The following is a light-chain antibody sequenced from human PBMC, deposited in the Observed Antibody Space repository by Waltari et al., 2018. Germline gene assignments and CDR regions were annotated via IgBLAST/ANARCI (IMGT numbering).Light chain of an antibody. CDR3: QQYYSTPLT. CDR2: WAS. Sequence: DIVMTQSPDSLAVSLGEGATINWKSSQSVLYSSNNKNYLAWYQQKPGQPPKLLIYWASTRESGVPDRFSGSGSGTDFTLTISSLQAEDVAVYYCQQYYSTPLTFGGGTKVEIK. CDR1: QSVLYSSNNKNY. J-gene: IGKJ4*01. V-gene: IGKV4-1*01.